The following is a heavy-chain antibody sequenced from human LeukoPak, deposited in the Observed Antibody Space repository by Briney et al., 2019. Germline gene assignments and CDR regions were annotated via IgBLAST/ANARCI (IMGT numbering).Heavy chain of an antibody. D-gene: IGHD6-13*01. CDR3: ASGVGAAAGTSGFYYYGTDV. J-gene: IGHJ6*02. Sequence: ASVKVSCKASGYXFTAYFMHWVRQAPGQGLEWLGWINPNSGGTNYAHKFQGRVTMTRDTSISTAYMELSRLTSDDTAVYYCASGVGAAAGTSGFYYYGTDVWGQGTTVTVSS. CDR1: GYXFTAYF. CDR2: INPNSGGT. V-gene: IGHV1-2*02.